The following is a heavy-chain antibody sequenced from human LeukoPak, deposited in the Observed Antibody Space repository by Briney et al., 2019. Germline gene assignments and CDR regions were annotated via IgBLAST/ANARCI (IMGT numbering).Heavy chain of an antibody. CDR2: IYHAGSA. J-gene: IGHJ4*02. D-gene: IGHD1-14*01. V-gene: IGHV4-4*02. CDR3: ARLRPSTNHALDS. CDR1: GGSISSTNW. Sequence: SETLSLTCAVSGGSISSTNWWSWVHQSPGKGLEWIGEIYHAGSANYNPSLNSRITISLDTSKNQLSLKLNSVTAADTAVYYCARLRPSTNHALDSWGQGTLVTVSS.